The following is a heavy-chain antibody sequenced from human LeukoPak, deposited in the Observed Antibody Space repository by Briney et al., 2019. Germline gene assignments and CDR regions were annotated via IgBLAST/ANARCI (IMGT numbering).Heavy chain of an antibody. Sequence: GGSLRLSCAASGFTFSSYSMNWVRQAPGKGLEWVSSISSSSSYIYYADSVKGRFTISRDNAKNSLYLQMNSLRAEDTAVYYRARDLITTHAFDIWGQGTMVTVSS. CDR1: GFTFSSYS. V-gene: IGHV3-21*01. CDR2: ISSSSSYI. CDR3: ARDLITTHAFDI. D-gene: IGHD3-22*01. J-gene: IGHJ3*02.